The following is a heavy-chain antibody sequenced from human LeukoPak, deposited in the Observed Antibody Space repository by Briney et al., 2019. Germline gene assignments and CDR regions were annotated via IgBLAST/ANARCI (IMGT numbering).Heavy chain of an antibody. D-gene: IGHD2-8*01. CDR2: INSDGRST. V-gene: IGHV3-74*01. CDR3: AKDLVRYCTNGVCYKGNWFDP. J-gene: IGHJ5*02. Sequence: GGSLRLSCEGSGFTFSSYWMYWVSQAPGKGLVWDSRINSDGRSTTYADSVKGRFTISRDNAKNTVYLQMNSLRVEDTAVYYCAKDLVRYCTNGVCYKGNWFDPWGQGTLVTVSS. CDR1: GFTFSSYW.